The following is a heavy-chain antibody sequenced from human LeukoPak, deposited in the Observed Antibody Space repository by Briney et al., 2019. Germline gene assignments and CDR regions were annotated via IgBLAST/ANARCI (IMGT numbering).Heavy chain of an antibody. CDR2: IYYSGST. Sequence: PSETLSLTCTVSGGSISSDGYYWTWIRQHPGKGLEWIGYIYYSGSTYYNPSLKSRLFISADTSENQSSLRLRSVTAADTAVYYCARVVTMVGMDVWGQGTTVTVSS. V-gene: IGHV4-31*03. J-gene: IGHJ6*02. D-gene: IGHD3-10*01. CDR3: ARVVTMVGMDV. CDR1: GGSISSDGYY.